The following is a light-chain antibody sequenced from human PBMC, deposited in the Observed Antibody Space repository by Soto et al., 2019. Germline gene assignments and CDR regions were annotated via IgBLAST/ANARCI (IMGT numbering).Light chain of an antibody. V-gene: IGKV1-5*01. CDR1: QTITSW. Sequence: DIQMTQSPSTLSGSVGDRVTITCRASQTITSWLAWYQQKPGKAPKLLMYDASSLHSGVPSRFSGSGSGTEFTLTISSLQPDDFATFYCQQYNSYPWTFGQGTKVDNK. CDR2: DAS. CDR3: QQYNSYPWT. J-gene: IGKJ1*01.